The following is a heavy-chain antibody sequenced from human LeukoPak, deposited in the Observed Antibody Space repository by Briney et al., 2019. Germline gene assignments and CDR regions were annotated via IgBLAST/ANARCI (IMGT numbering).Heavy chain of an antibody. V-gene: IGHV3-9*03. CDR2: ISWNSGSI. CDR3: AKGLNLSDAFDI. J-gene: IGHJ3*02. D-gene: IGHD1-14*01. CDR1: GFTFDDHA. Sequence: GRSLRLSCAASGFTFDDHAMHWVRQAPGRGLEWVSGISWNSGSIGYADSVKGRFTISRDNAKNSLYLQMNSLRAEDMALYYCAKGLNLSDAFDIWGQGTMVTVSS.